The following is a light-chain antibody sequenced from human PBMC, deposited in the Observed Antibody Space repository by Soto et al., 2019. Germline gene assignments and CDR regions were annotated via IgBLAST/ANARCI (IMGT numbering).Light chain of an antibody. CDR3: CSYAGSSTLL. CDR2: DVV. J-gene: IGLJ2*01. Sequence: QSALTQPASVSGSPGQSITISCTGTSSDIGSYNLVSWYQHHPGKAPKLMIYDVVKRPSGVSNRFSGSKSGNTASLTISGPQAEDEADYYCCSYAGSSTLLFGGGTKLNVL. CDR1: SSDIGSYNL. V-gene: IGLV2-23*02.